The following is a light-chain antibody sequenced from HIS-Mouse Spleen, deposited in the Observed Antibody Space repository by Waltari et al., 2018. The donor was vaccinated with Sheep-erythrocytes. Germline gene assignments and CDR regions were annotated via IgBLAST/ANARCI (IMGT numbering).Light chain of an antibody. Sequence: QSALTQPASVSGSPGQSITISCTGTSRDVGSYNLVSCYQQHPGKAPKLMIYEGIKRPSGVSNRFSGSKSGNTASLTISGLQAEDEADYYCCSYAGSSTPWVFGGGTKLTVL. V-gene: IGLV2-23*01. CDR2: EGI. J-gene: IGLJ3*02. CDR1: SRDVGSYNL. CDR3: CSYAGSSTPWV.